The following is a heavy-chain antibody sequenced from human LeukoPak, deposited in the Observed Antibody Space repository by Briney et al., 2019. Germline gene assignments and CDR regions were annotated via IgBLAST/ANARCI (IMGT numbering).Heavy chain of an antibody. CDR3: ARERSGSSCQDY. CDR2: IKQDGSEK. Sequence: PGGSLRLSCAASGFTFSSYWMSWLRQAPGKGPEWVANIKQDGSEKYYVDSVKGRFTISRDNAKHSLFLQMNSLRAEDTAVYYCARERSGSSCQDYWGQGTLVTVSS. J-gene: IGHJ4*02. V-gene: IGHV3-7*01. D-gene: IGHD2-15*01. CDR1: GFTFSSYW.